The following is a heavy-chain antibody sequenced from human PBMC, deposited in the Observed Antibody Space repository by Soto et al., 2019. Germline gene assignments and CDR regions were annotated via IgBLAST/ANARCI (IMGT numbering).Heavy chain of an antibody. CDR2: IYYSGST. CDR3: ARHPFVTYYYYYMDV. V-gene: IGHV4-39*01. CDR1: GGSISSSSYY. Sequence: SETLSLTCTVSGGSISSSSYYWGWIRQPPGKGLEWIGSIYYSGSTYYNPSLKSRVTISVDTSKNQFSLKLSSVTAADTAVYYCARHPFVTYYYYYMDVWGKGTTVTVSS. J-gene: IGHJ6*03. D-gene: IGHD4-4*01.